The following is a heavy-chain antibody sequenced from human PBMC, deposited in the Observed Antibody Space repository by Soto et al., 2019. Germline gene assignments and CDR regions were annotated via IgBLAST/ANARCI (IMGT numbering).Heavy chain of an antibody. D-gene: IGHD2-21*01. CDR1: GLSVSDNY. Sequence: GGSLRLSCGASGLSVSDNYMGWVRQAPGRGLEWVSVMYAGGDTHYADSVKGRFTISRDKSENTLYLQMNSLRDEDTGVYFCVSRIPSWVFDYWGLGTLVTV. CDR3: VSRIPSWVFDY. V-gene: IGHV3-53*01. CDR2: MYAGGDT. J-gene: IGHJ4*01.